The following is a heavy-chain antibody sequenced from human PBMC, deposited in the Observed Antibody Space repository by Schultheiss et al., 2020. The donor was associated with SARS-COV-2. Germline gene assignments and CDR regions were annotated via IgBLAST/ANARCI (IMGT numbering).Heavy chain of an antibody. D-gene: IGHD4-11*01. V-gene: IGHV4-34*01. CDR2: IYYSGST. CDR1: GGSFSGYY. CDR3: ARGVYSMGY. J-gene: IGHJ4*02. Sequence: GSLRLSCAVYGGSFSGYYWSWIRQHPGKGLEWIGYIYYSGSTYYNPSLKSRVTISVDTSKNQFSLKLSSVTAADTAVYYCARGVYSMGYWGQGTLVTVSS.